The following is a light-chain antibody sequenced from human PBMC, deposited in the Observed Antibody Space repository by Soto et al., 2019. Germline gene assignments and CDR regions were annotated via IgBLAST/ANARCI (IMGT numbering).Light chain of an antibody. V-gene: IGLV1-40*01. CDR1: SSNIGAGYD. CDR2: GNT. CDR3: QSYDSSLSAVL. J-gene: IGLJ3*02. Sequence: QSVLTQPPSVSGAPGQRVTISCTGSSSNIGAGYDIHWYQQLPGTAPRLLLYGNTNRPSGVPDRFSGSKSGTSASLAITGLQAEDEADYYCQSYDSSLSAVLFGGGTKVTVL.